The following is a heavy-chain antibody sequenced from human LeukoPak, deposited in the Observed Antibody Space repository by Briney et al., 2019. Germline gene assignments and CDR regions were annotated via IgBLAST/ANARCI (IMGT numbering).Heavy chain of an antibody. CDR2: ISGSGGST. Sequence: GGSLRLSCAASGFTFNNYGMSWVRQAPGKGLEWVSGISGSGGSTNYAESVRGRFTISRDNSKNTLYLHMNSPRADDTAVYYCSKVRVGTTDEAFDIWGQGTMVTVSS. CDR3: SKVRVGTTDEAFDI. V-gene: IGHV3-23*01. J-gene: IGHJ3*02. D-gene: IGHD1-26*01. CDR1: GFTFNNYG.